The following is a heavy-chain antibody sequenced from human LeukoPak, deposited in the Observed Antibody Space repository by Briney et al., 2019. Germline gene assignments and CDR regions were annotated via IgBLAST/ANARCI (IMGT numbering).Heavy chain of an antibody. CDR3: ARDLGDTVVTPRGYGMDV. J-gene: IGHJ6*02. V-gene: IGHV1-18*01. CDR1: GYTFTSYG. Sequence: ASVKVSCKASGYTFTSYGISWVRQAPGQGLEWMGWISAYNGNTNYAQKLQGRVTMTTDTSTSTAYMELRSLRSDDTAVYYCARDLGDTVVTPRGYGMDVWGQGTTVTVSS. CDR2: ISAYNGNT. D-gene: IGHD4-23*01.